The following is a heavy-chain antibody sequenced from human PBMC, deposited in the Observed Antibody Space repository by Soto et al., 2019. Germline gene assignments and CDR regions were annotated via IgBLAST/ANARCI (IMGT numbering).Heavy chain of an antibody. CDR1: GFIFSSYA. CDR2: ISGSGGST. D-gene: IGHD2-2*01. CDR3: AKEKISTSCRNWFDP. Sequence: ELQLLESGGGLVQPGGSLRLSCAASGFIFSSYAMSWVRQAPGKGLEWVSAISGSGGSTYYADSVKGRFTISRDNSKNTLYLQINSRRARDTAVYYCAKEKISTSCRNWFDPGGQGTLVTVAP. J-gene: IGHJ5*02. V-gene: IGHV3-23*01.